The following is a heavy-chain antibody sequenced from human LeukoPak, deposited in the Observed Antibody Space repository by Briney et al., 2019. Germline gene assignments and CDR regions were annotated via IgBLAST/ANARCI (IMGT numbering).Heavy chain of an antibody. CDR1: GFTFSSYA. J-gene: IGHJ4*02. CDR2: ISYDGSNK. V-gene: IGHV3-30*04. D-gene: IGHD5-18*01. Sequence: GGSLRLSCAASGFTFSSYAMHWVRQAPGKGLEWVAVISYDGSNKYYADSVKGRFTISRDNSKNTLYLQMNSLRAEDTAVYYCARADVDTAMVFDYWGQGTLVTVSS. CDR3: ARADVDTAMVFDY.